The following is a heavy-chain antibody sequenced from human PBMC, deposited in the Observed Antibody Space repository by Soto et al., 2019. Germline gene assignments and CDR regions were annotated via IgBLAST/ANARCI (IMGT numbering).Heavy chain of an antibody. Sequence: GGSLRLSCAASGFTFSSYAMHWVRQAPGKGLEWVAVISYDGSNKYYADSVKGRFTISRDNSKNTLYLQMNSLRAEDTAVYYCASLAAAGTAPWGQGTLVTVSS. CDR2: ISYDGSNK. J-gene: IGHJ5*02. V-gene: IGHV3-30-3*01. CDR3: ASLAAAGTAP. CDR1: GFTFSSYA. D-gene: IGHD6-13*01.